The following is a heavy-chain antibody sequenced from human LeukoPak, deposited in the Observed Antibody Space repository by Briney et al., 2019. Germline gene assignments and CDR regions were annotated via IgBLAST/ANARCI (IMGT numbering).Heavy chain of an antibody. CDR2: ISPNSGGT. D-gene: IGHD3-22*01. V-gene: IGHV1-2*02. Sequence: ASVKVSCKASGYTFTCYYMHWVRQAPGQGLEWMGWISPNSGGTNYVQKFQGRVTMTRDTSISTAYMELSRLRSDDTDVYYCAREYYGSSGYYSYYFDYWGQGTLESVSS. J-gene: IGHJ4*02. CDR3: AREYYGSSGYYSYYFDY. CDR1: GYTFTCYY.